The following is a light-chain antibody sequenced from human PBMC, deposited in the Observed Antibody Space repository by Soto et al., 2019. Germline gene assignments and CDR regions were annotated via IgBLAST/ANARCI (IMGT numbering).Light chain of an antibody. J-gene: IGKJ1*01. CDR3: QQYNSNSWT. CDR2: TAS. V-gene: IGKV1-5*03. CDR1: QTINDW. Sequence: IQMTQSPSTLSASVGDRVTITCRASQTINDWLAWYQQPPEKAPKLLIYTASSVEGGPPSIFSGSASGTDFTLTISRLQPDDVATYYRQQYNSNSWTFGQGTKVDIK.